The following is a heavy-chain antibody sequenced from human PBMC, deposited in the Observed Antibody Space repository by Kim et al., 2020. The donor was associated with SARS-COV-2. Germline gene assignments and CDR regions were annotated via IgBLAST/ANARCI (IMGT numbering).Heavy chain of an antibody. CDR3: ARAPANYGDYISEGHDYYYYGRDV. CDR2: IYPGDSDT. Sequence: GESLKISCKGSGYIFTSYWIGWVRQMPGKGLEWMGIIYPGDSDTRYSPSFQGQVTTSADKSISTAYLQWSSLKASDTAMYYCARAPANYGDYISEGHDYYYYGRDVWGQGTTVTVSS. D-gene: IGHD4-17*01. V-gene: IGHV5-51*01. CDR1: GYIFTSYW. J-gene: IGHJ6*02.